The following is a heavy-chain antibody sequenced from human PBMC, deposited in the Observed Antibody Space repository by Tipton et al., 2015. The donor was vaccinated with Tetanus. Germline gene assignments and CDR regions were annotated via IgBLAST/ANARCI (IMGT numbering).Heavy chain of an antibody. Sequence: GLVKPSQTLSLICAMSGDSVSSNSVAWNWIRQSPSRGLEWLGRTYYRSEWYYEYAASVRSRITVNPDTSNNQFSLRLTSVTAEDSAVYFCARGQHSTFTSWGQGTLVTVSS. CDR2: TYYRSEWYY. D-gene: IGHD2-2*01. J-gene: IGHJ5*02. CDR3: ARGQHSTFTS. CDR1: GDSVSSNSVA. V-gene: IGHV6-1*01.